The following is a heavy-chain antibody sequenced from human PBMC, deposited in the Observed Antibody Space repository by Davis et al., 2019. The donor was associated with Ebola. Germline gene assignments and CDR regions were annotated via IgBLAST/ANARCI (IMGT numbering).Heavy chain of an antibody. Sequence: MPSETLSLTCTVSGGSINTSRYSWGWIRQPPVKALAWSGNIYYSGSTYYSPSLRSRVTISVDTSTSQFSLKLTSVTAADTATYYCARHNGHNSGGYYWGTYYFDYWGQGALVTVSS. V-gene: IGHV4-39*01. CDR3: ARHNGHNSGGYYWGTYYFDY. D-gene: IGHD3-22*01. CDR1: GGSINTSRYS. CDR2: IYYSGST. J-gene: IGHJ4*02.